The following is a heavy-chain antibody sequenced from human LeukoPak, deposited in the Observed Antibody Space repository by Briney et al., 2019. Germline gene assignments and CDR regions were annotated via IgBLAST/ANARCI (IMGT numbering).Heavy chain of an antibody. D-gene: IGHD6-19*01. V-gene: IGHV4-59*01. CDR2: IYYSGST. CDR1: GGSISSYY. Sequence: ETLSLTCTVSGGSISSYYWSWIRQPPGKGLEWIGYIYYSGSTNYNTSLKSRVTISVDTSKNQFSLKLSSVTAADTAVYYCARDRVVSSGWSMAAGHYYYYYMDVWGKGTTVTVSS. CDR3: ARDRVVSSGWSMAAGHYYYYYMDV. J-gene: IGHJ6*03.